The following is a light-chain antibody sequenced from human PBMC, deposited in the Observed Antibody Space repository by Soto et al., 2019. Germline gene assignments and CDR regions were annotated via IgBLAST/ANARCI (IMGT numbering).Light chain of an antibody. J-gene: IGKJ2*01. Sequence: EIVLTQSPATLSLSPGERATLSCRASQSVSSYLAWYQQKPGQAPRLLIYDASNRATGIPARFSGSGYGTDFTFTISSLEPEDFAVYDCQQRSNWPQTFGQGTKLEIK. CDR3: QQRSNWPQT. CDR1: QSVSSY. V-gene: IGKV3-11*01. CDR2: DAS.